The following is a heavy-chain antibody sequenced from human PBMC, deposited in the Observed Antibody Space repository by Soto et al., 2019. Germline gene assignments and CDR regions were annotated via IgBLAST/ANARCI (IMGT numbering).Heavy chain of an antibody. CDR3: ARENSVQAWLHHFDH. Sequence: EVQLVESGGALVQPGGSLRLSCEASGFSFSSFAMNWVRQAPGRGLEWVSYISDDGASIYYADSLKGRFTIFRDNAKNSLSLQMNNLRAEDTAVYYCARENSVQAWLHHFDHWGLGTLVTVSS. D-gene: IGHD5-18*01. J-gene: IGHJ4*02. CDR2: ISDDGASI. V-gene: IGHV3-48*03. CDR1: GFSFSSFA.